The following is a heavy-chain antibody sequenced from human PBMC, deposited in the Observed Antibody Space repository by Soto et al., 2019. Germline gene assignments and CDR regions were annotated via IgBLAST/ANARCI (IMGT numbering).Heavy chain of an antibody. Sequence: QVQLVESGGGVVQPGRSLRLSCVASGFTFSTSVMHWVRQPPSKGLEWVALISNDGDEKYYGDSVEGRFSISRDNSKNTLYLQMSSLRAEDTAVYFCAKARVRIAGADSFDHWGQGTLVTVSS. V-gene: IGHV3-30*18. CDR1: GFTFSTSV. J-gene: IGHJ4*02. CDR3: AKARVRIAGADSFDH. CDR2: ISNDGDEK. D-gene: IGHD1-26*01.